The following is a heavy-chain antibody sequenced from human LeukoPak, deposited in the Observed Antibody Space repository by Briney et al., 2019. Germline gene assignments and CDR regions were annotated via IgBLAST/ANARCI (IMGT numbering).Heavy chain of an antibody. V-gene: IGHV3-7*05. Sequence: PGGSLRLSCAASGVTLSSFWMSWVRQAPGKGLEWVANIKQDGNEKYYADSVKGRFTISRDNAKNSPYLQMNSLRAEDTAVYYCATIKVRANNYDTDGFEYWGQGTLVTVSS. CDR1: GVTLSSFW. CDR3: ATIKVRANNYDTDGFEY. CDR2: IKQDGNEK. D-gene: IGHD3-10*01. J-gene: IGHJ4*02.